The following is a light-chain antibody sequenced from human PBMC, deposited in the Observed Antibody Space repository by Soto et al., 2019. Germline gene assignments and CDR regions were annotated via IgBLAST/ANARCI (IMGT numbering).Light chain of an antibody. CDR2: VGTGGIVG. CDR1: SGYSNYK. J-gene: IGLJ1*01. Sequence: QLVLTQPPSASASLGASVTLTCTLSSGYSNYKVDWYQQRPGKGPRFVMRVGTGGIVGSKGDGIPDRFSVLGSGLNRYLTIKNIQEEDESDYYCGADHGSGTNFVYVFGTGTKVTVL. CDR3: GADHGSGTNFVYV. V-gene: IGLV9-49*01.